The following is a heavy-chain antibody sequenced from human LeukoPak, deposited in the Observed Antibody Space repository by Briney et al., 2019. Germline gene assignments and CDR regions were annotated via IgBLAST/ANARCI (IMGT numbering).Heavy chain of an antibody. CDR1: GFPFSSYW. J-gene: IGHJ4*02. Sequence: PGGSLRLSCVASGFPFSSYWMTWVRQAPGKGLEWVGRIKSKTDGGTTDYAAPVKGRFTISRDDSKNTLYLQMNSLKTEDTAVYYCSTTYYYDSSEGYWGQGTLVTVSS. CDR2: IKSKTDGGTT. CDR3: STTYYYDSSEGY. V-gene: IGHV3-15*01. D-gene: IGHD3-22*01.